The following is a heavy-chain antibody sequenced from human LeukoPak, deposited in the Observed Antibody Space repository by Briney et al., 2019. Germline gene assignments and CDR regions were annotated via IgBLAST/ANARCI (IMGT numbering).Heavy chain of an antibody. V-gene: IGHV3-64*01. CDR2: ISSDGGGT. CDR1: GFTFSSYN. Sequence: GGSLRLSCAASGFTFSSYNMHWVRQAPGKGLEYVSTISSDGGGTYYANSVKGRFTISRDNSKNTLYLQMNSLRAEDTAVYYCAKRDVPAAPPFDYWGQGTLVTVSS. CDR3: AKRDVPAAPPFDY. J-gene: IGHJ4*02. D-gene: IGHD2-2*01.